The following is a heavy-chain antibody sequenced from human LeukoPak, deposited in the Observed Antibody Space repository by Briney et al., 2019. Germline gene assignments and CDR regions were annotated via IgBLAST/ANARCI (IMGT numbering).Heavy chain of an antibody. J-gene: IGHJ3*02. V-gene: IGHV4-39*01. CDR3: ARLGRGGFDDAFDI. Sequence: PSETLSLTCTVSGGSISSSSYYWGWIRQPPGKGLEWIGSIYYSGSTYYNPSLKSRVTISVDTSKNQFSLKLSSVTAADTAVYYCARLGRGGFDDAFDIWGQGTMVTVSS. CDR1: GGSISSSSYY. CDR2: IYYSGST. D-gene: IGHD3-16*01.